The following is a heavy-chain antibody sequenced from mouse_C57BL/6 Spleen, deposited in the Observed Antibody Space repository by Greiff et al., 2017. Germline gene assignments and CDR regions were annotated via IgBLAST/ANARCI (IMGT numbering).Heavy chain of an antibody. D-gene: IGHD4-1*01. Sequence: DVMLVESGGDLVKPGGSLKLSCAASGFTFSSYGMSWVRQTPDKRLEWVATISSGGSYTYYPDSVKGRFTISRDNAKNTLYLQMSSLKSEDTAMYYCARHGAGTDYFDYWGQGTTLTVSS. CDR1: GFTFSSYG. CDR2: ISSGGSYT. V-gene: IGHV5-6*02. J-gene: IGHJ2*01. CDR3: ARHGAGTDYFDY.